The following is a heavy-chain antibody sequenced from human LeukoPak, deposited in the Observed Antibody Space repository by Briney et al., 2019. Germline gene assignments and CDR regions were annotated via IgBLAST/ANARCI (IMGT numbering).Heavy chain of an antibody. CDR1: GGTFSSYA. Sequence: SVKVSCKASGGTFSSYAISWVRQAPGQGLEWMGRIIPILGIANYAQKFQGRVTITADKSTSTAYMELSSLRSEDTAVYYCARVGGGVYYYDSSGYYYLDYWGQGTLVTVSS. CDR3: ARVGGGVYYYDSSGYYYLDY. CDR2: IIPILGIA. V-gene: IGHV1-69*04. J-gene: IGHJ4*02. D-gene: IGHD3-22*01.